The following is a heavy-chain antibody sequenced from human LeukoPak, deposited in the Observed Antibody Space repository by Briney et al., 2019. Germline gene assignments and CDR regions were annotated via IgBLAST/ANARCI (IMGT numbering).Heavy chain of an antibody. CDR3: ARVNLGRYCSGGSCSYYFDY. D-gene: IGHD2-15*01. J-gene: IGHJ4*02. Sequence: SVKVSCKASGGTFSSYAISWVRQAPGQGLEWMGGIIPIFGTANYAQKFQGRVTITADKSTSTAYMELSSLRSEDTAVYYCARVNLGRYCSGGSCSYYFDYWGQGTLVTVS. CDR1: GGTFSSYA. CDR2: IIPIFGTA. V-gene: IGHV1-69*06.